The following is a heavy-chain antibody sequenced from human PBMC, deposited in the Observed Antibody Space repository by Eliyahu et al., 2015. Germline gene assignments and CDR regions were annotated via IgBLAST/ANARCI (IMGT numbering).Heavy chain of an antibody. Sequence: EVQLVQSGAEVKKPGESLKISCKGSGYSFTSYWIGWVRQMPGKGLEWMGIIYPGDSDTRYSPSFQGQVTISADKSISTAYLQWSSLKASDTAMYYCARASWLPDYYDSSGQAFDPWGQGTLVTVSS. D-gene: IGHD3-22*01. CDR2: IYPGDSDT. CDR1: GYSFTSYW. V-gene: IGHV5-51*03. J-gene: IGHJ5*02. CDR3: ARASWLPDYYDSSGQAFDP.